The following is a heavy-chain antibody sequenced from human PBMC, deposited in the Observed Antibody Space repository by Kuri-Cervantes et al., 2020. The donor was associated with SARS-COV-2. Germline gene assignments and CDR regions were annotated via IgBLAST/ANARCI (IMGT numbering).Heavy chain of an antibody. Sequence: GGSLRLSCAASGFTFSSYSMNWVRQAPGKGLEWVSSISSSSSYIYYADSVKGRFTISRDNAKNSLYLQMNSLRAEDTAVYYCARDRGAPPSFDYYYGMDVWGQGTTVTVSS. J-gene: IGHJ6*02. D-gene: IGHD3-10*01. CDR3: ARDRGAPPSFDYYYGMDV. CDR2: ISSSSSYI. CDR1: GFTFSSYS. V-gene: IGHV3-21*01.